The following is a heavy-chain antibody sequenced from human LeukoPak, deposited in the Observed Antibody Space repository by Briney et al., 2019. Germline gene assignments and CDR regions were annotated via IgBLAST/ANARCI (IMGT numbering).Heavy chain of an antibody. CDR1: GFTFNNYA. J-gene: IGHJ4*02. V-gene: IGHV3-23*01. CDR2: ISGGGETT. D-gene: IGHD4-17*01. Sequence: GGSLRLSCATSGFTFNNYAMNWVRQAPGKGLEWVSSISGGGETTYYADSAKGRSTISRDNSQNTLYLQMNSLRAEDTAVYYCARDYADYVGYFFFDYWGQGTLVTVSS. CDR3: ARDYADYVGYFFFDY.